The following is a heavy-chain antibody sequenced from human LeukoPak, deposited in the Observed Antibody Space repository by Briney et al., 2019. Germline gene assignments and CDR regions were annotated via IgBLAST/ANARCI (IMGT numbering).Heavy chain of an antibody. J-gene: IGHJ4*02. CDR1: GYTFTSYD. Sequence: ASVKVSCKASGYTFTSYDISWVRQATGQGLEWMGWMNPNSGNTGYAQKFQGRVTMTRNTSISTAYMELSSLRSEDTAVYYCARVLHYYGSGSLGYWGQGTLVTVSS. V-gene: IGHV1-8*01. CDR3: ARVLHYYGSGSLGY. D-gene: IGHD3-10*01. CDR2: MNPNSGNT.